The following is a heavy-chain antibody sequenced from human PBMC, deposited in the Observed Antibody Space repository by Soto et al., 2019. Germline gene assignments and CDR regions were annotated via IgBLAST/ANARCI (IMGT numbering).Heavy chain of an antibody. CDR3: EWEGL. CDR2: ISFDGSNK. V-gene: IGHV3-30*03. J-gene: IGHJ4*02. Sequence: PGGSLRLSCAATGFTFSSYDMHWVRQAPGKGLEWVSFISFDGSNKYYGDSVKGRFTISRDNSKNTLYLQINSLRTADTAVYYCEWEGLWGQGTLVTVSS. CDR1: GFTFSSYD.